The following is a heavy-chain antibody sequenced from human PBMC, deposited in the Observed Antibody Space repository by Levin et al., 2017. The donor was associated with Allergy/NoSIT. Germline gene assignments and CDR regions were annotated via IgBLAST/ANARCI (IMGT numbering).Heavy chain of an antibody. V-gene: IGHV3-66*01. J-gene: IGHJ4*02. CDR3: ARSHSSGYYYASDY. D-gene: IGHD3-22*01. CDR1: GFTVSTNY. CDR2: IYSDGNT. Sequence: GASVKVSCVVSGFTVSTNYMSWVRQAPGKGLEWVSFIYSDGNTYYADSVKGRFTISRENSKNTLYLQMNNLRAEDTAVYYCARSHSSGYYYASDYWGQGTLVTVSS.